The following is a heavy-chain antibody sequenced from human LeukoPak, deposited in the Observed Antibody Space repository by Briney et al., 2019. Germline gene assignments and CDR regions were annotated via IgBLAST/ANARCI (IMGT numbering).Heavy chain of an antibody. V-gene: IGHV1-18*01. CDR3: ARDLYQSIGSGWPD. D-gene: IGHD6-19*01. J-gene: IGHJ4*02. CDR1: GYTFTSYG. CDR2: ISAYNGNT. Sequence: ASVKVSCKASGYTFTSYGISWVRQAPGQGLEWMGWISAYNGNTNYAQKLQGRVTMTTDTPTSTAYMELRSLRSDDTAVYYCARDLYQSIGSGWPDWGQGTLVTVSS.